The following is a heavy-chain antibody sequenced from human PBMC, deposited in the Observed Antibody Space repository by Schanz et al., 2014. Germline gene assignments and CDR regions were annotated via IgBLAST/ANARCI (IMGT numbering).Heavy chain of an antibody. Sequence: EVQLMESGGGLVKPGGSLRLSCVASGFAFSSFAMTWVRQAPGRGLEWVSALSEGGGGTHYADSVRGRFTISRDSSKNTLYLQMNSLRPEDTAVYYCVRVSFADPRLYRGMDRDIDYWGQGTLVTVSS. CDR2: LSEGGGGT. CDR1: GFAFSSFA. V-gene: IGHV3-23*01. D-gene: IGHD5-18*01. CDR3: VRVSFADPRLYRGMDRDIDY. J-gene: IGHJ4*02.